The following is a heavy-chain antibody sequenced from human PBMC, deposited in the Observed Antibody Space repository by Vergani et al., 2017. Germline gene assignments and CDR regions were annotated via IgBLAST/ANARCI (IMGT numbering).Heavy chain of an antibody. J-gene: IGHJ4*02. V-gene: IGHV3-53*01. CDR1: GFTVSSNY. CDR2: IYSGGST. Sequence: EVQLVESGGGLIQPGGSLRLSCAASGFTVSSNYMSWVRQAPGKGLEWVSVIYSGGSTYYADSVKGRFTISRDNSKNTLYLQMNSLRAEDTAVYYCARDFVDTAMVTTDYWGQGTLVTVSS. CDR3: ARDFVDTAMVTTDY. D-gene: IGHD5-18*01.